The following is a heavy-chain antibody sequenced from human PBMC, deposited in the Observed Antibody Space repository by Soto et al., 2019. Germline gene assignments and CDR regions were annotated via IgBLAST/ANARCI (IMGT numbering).Heavy chain of an antibody. V-gene: IGHV3-23*01. J-gene: IGHJ5*02. D-gene: IGHD3-10*01. CDR2: IKASGDRT. CDR3: AKDNNFGSGSYSNIVVWFDP. Sequence: EVQLLESGGDLIQPGGSLRLSCAASGFTFSTSAMSWVRQAPGKGLEWVSSIKASGDRTDHADSVKGRFTISRDNSKNTLYLQMNSLRAEDTAVYYCAKDNNFGSGSYSNIVVWFDPWGQGTLVTVSS. CDR1: GFTFSTSA.